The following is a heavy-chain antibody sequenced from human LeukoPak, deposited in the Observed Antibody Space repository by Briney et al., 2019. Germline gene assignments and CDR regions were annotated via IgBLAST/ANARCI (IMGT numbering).Heavy chain of an antibody. V-gene: IGHV1-18*01. J-gene: IGHJ5*02. CDR2: VSAYNGNT. CDR1: GYTFTSYG. D-gene: IGHD2-15*01. CDR3: ARDFTGYCSGGSCENWFDP. Sequence: ASVKVSCKASGYTFTSYGISWVRQAPGQGLEWMGWVSAYNGNTNYAQKLQGRVTMTTDTSTTTSYLEVRNLKSDDTAVFYCARDFTGYCSGGSCENWFDPWGQGTLVTVSS.